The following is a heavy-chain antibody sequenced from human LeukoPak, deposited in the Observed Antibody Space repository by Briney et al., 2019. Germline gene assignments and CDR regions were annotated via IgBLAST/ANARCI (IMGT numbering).Heavy chain of an antibody. CDR2: ISFNNGDT. Sequence: ASVKVSCKASGYTFTSYGISWVRQAPGQGLEWMGWISFNNGDTKYAQKFQDRITMTTDTSTSTAYMELRSLRSDDTAVYYCTRDSGATVTYFDYWGQGTLVTVSS. V-gene: IGHV1-18*01. D-gene: IGHD4-17*01. J-gene: IGHJ4*02. CDR1: GYTFTSYG. CDR3: TRDSGATVTYFDY.